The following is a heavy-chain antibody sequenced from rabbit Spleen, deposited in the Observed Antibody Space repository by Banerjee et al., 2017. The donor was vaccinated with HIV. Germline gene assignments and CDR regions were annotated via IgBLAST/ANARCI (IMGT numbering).Heavy chain of an antibody. CDR3: VREVAARFNL. CDR1: GFAFTTYY. CDR2: IDPIFHVT. Sequence: QELKESGGRLVTPGGSLTLPCKASGFAFTTYYMSWVRQAPGKGLEWIGFIDPIFHVTTYASWVNGRFSISRENTQNTVSLQMNSLTAADTATYFCVREVAARFNLWGPGTLVTVS. D-gene: IGHD4-1*01. V-gene: IGHV1S7*01. J-gene: IGHJ4*01.